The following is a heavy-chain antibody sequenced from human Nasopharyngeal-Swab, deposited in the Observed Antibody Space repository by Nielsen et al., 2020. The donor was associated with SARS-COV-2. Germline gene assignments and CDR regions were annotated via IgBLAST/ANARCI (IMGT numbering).Heavy chain of an antibody. CDR2: ISSSSYI. J-gene: IGHJ4*02. CDR1: GFTFSSYS. V-gene: IGHV3-21*01. Sequence: GGSLRLSCAASGFTFSSYSMNWVRQAPGKGLEWVSSISSSSYIYYADSVKGRFTISRDNAKNSLYLQMNSLRAEDTAVYYCARGVHYYYDSSGYEDDYWGQGTLVTVSS. D-gene: IGHD3-22*01. CDR3: ARGVHYYYDSSGYEDDY.